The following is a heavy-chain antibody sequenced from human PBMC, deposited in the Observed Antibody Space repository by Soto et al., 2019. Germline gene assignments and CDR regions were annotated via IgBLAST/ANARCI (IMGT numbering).Heavy chain of an antibody. CDR1: GGTFSFCS. Sequence: QVQLVQSGAEVKKPGSSVKVSCRASGGTFSFCSVGWVRQAPGQGLEWMGGINPVFNSPHSAQRFQGRVSITANNSAATAYMDLSSLTSEDTAIYYRVCLYGSGLLDSWGQGTLVTVSS. CDR3: VCLYGSGLLDS. D-gene: IGHD3-10*01. CDR2: INPVFNSP. V-gene: IGHV1-69*06. J-gene: IGHJ4*02.